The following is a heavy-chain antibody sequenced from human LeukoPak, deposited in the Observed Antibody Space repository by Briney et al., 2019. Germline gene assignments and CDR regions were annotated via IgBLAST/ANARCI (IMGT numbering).Heavy chain of an antibody. CDR2: INSGGNTT. CDR1: GFTVSSYY. D-gene: IGHD6-13*01. V-gene: IGHV3-74*01. CDR3: TGEGRGAAGGRYFDY. Sequence: GGSLRLSCAASGFTVSSYYMTWVRQAPGKGLVWLSRINSGGNTTSYADSVKGRFTVSRDNAKNTLYLQMNSLRAEDTAVYYCTGEGRGAAGGRYFDYWGQGTLVTVSS. J-gene: IGHJ4*02.